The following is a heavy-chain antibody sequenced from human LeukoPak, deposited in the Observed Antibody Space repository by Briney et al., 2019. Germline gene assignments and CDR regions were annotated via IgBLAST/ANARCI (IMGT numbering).Heavy chain of an antibody. CDR3: VRGDGWFGELLNFDN. J-gene: IGHJ4*02. Sequence: GGSLRLSCAASGFTFRAYSMSWVRQAPGKGPEWVSHISSSSSTIYYADSVKGRFTISRDNAKNSLYLQMNSLRDEDTAVYYCVRGDGWFGELLNFDNWGQGTLVTVSS. CDR1: GFTFRAYS. D-gene: IGHD3-10*01. V-gene: IGHV3-48*02. CDR2: ISSSSSTI.